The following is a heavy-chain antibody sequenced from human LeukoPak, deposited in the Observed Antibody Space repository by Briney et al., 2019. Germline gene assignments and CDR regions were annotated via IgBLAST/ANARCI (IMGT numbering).Heavy chain of an antibody. D-gene: IGHD3-3*02. J-gene: IGHJ4*02. CDR2: IWYDGSNK. Sequence: GGSLRLSCAASGFTFSSYGMHWVRQAPGKGLEWVAVIWYDGSNKYYADSVKGRFTISRDNAKNPLYLQMNSLRAEDTGVYYCASISGGLGLAPGHWGEGTLVTVSS. V-gene: IGHV3-33*03. CDR3: ASISGGLGLAPGH. CDR1: GFTFSSYG.